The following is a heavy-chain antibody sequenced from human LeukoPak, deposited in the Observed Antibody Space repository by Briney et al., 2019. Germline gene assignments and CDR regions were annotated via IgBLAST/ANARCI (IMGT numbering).Heavy chain of an antibody. J-gene: IGHJ4*02. V-gene: IGHV1-18*01. D-gene: IGHD6-19*01. CDR1: GYTFTSYG. CDR3: ARPVLAVQGYYFDY. CDR2: ISAYNGNT. Sequence: AASVTVSCKASGYTFTSYGISWVRQAPGQGLEWMGWISAYNGNTNYAQKLQGRVTMTTDTPTSTAYMELRSLRSDDTAVYYCARPVLAVQGYYFDYGGQGTLVTVSS.